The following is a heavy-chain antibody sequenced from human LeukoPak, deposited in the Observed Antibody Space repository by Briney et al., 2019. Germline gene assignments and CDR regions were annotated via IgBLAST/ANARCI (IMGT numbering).Heavy chain of an antibody. V-gene: IGHV4-4*07. J-gene: IGHJ4*02. CDR2: IYTSGST. D-gene: IGHD2-2*02. CDR3: AVGYCSSTSCYIGY. Sequence: SETLSLTRTVSGGSISSYYWSWIRQPAGKGLEWIGRIYTSGSTNYNPSLKSRVTMSVDTSKNQFSLKLSSVTAADTAVYYCAVGYCSSTSCYIGYWGQGTLVTVSS. CDR1: GGSISSYY.